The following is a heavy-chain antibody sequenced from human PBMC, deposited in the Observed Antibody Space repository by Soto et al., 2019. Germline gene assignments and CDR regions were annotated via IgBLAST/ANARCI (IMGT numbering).Heavy chain of an antibody. D-gene: IGHD3-16*01. CDR3: AGWGERGGLGV. CDR1: GFTFRSYV. CDR2: TSYDGSDK. J-gene: IGHJ1*01. Sequence: QVQLVESGGGVVQPGTSLRVSCVGSGFTFRSYVIHWVRQAPGKGLEWVALTSYDGSDKYYGDSVRGRFTISRDNSRKTVDLEMERLRTEGTGFFSRAGWGERGGLGVWGQGTLVSVSS. V-gene: IGHV3-30*05.